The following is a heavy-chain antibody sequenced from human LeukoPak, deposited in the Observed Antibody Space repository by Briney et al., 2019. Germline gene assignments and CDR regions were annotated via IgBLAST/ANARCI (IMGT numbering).Heavy chain of an antibody. V-gene: IGHV3-21*01. CDR1: GFTFSSYS. D-gene: IGHD2-2*02. Sequence: GGSLRLSCAAPGFTFSSYSMNWVRQAPGKGLEWVSSISSSSSYIYYADSVKGRFTISRDNAKNSLYLQMNSLRAEDTAVYYCARGELLYPGDYWGQGTLVTVSS. CDR2: ISSSSSYI. J-gene: IGHJ4*02. CDR3: ARGELLYPGDY.